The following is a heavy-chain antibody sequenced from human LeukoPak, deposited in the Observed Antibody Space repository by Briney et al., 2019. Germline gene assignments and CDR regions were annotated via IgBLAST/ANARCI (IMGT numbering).Heavy chain of an antibody. J-gene: IGHJ4*02. CDR1: GFTFSNYW. V-gene: IGHV3-7*05. CDR3: AKGHDSSGKARYFDY. Sequence: GGSLRLSCEASGFTFSNYWMTWVRQAPGKGLEWVANIKEDGSEKYYVDSVKGRFTVSRDNAKNSLYLQINSLRAEDTAVYYCAKGHDSSGKARYFDYWGQGTLVTVSS. D-gene: IGHD3-22*01. CDR2: IKEDGSEK.